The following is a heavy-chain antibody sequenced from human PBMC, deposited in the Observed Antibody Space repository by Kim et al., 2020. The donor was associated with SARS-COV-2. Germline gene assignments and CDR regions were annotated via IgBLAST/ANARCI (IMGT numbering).Heavy chain of an antibody. Sequence: GGSLRLSCAASGFTFSGSAMHWVRQASGKGLEWVGRIRSKANSYATAYAASVKGRFTISRDDSKNTAYLQMNSLKTEDTAVYYCTRSQGGGIAAAGRLPYYYYGMDVWGQGTTVTVSS. J-gene: IGHJ6*02. D-gene: IGHD6-13*01. CDR2: IRSKANSYAT. V-gene: IGHV3-73*01. CDR3: TRSQGGGIAAAGRLPYYYYGMDV. CDR1: GFTFSGSA.